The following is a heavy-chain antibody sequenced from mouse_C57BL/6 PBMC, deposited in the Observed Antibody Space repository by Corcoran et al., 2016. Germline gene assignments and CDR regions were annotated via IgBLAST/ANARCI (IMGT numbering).Heavy chain of an antibody. D-gene: IGHD4-1*01. CDR1: GYTLKTYG. Sequence: QIKLVQSGPEMKKPGETVKISCKAAGYTLKTYGMSWVKQAPGKGLKWMGWINTYSGVPTYADDFKGRFAFSLETSASTAYLQINNLKNEDTATYFCALTGGSWFAYWGQGSLVTVSA. CDR2: INTYSGVP. V-gene: IGHV9-3*01. J-gene: IGHJ3*01. CDR3: ALTGGSWFAY.